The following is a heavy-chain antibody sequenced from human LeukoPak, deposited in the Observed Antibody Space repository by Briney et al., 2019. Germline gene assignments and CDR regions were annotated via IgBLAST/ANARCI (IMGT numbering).Heavy chain of an antibody. D-gene: IGHD5-18*01. V-gene: IGHV4-34*01. CDR1: GGCFSGYY. CDR3: ARGPVDAAMVPLIDY. CDR2: INDSGST. J-gene: IGHJ4*02. Sequence: PSETLSLTCAIYGGCFSGYYWTWIRQPPGKGLEWIGEINDSGSTNYNPSLKSRVAISVDTSKNQFSLNLRSVTAADTAVYYCARGPVDAAMVPLIDYWGRGTLVTVSS.